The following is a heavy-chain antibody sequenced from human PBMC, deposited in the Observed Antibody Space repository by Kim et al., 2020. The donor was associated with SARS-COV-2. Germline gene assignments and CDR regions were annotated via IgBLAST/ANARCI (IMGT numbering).Heavy chain of an antibody. Sequence: AASVKGRFTISRDDSKNTAYLQMNSLKTEDTAVYYCTRIPSGSYWGLDGYWGQGTLVTVSS. V-gene: IGHV3-73*01. D-gene: IGHD1-26*01. J-gene: IGHJ4*02. CDR3: TRIPSGSYWGLDGY.